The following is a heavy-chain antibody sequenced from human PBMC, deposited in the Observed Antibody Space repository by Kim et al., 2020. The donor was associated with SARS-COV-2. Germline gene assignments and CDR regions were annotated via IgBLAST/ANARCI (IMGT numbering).Heavy chain of an antibody. J-gene: IGHJ6*02. CDR3: ARDNKELDYYYGMDV. Sequence: SLKSRVTISVDKSKNQFSLKLSSVTAADTAVYYCARDNKELDYYYGMDVWGQGTTVTVSS. V-gene: IGHV4-4*02. D-gene: IGHD1-26*01.